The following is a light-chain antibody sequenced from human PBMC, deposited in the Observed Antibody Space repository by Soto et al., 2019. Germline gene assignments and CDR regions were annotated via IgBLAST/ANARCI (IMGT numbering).Light chain of an antibody. CDR1: QSVSSYY. V-gene: IGKV3-20*01. Sequence: EIVLTQSPGNLSLSPGERATLSCRASQSVSSYYLAWYQQKPGQAPRLLIYGASTRATGIPDRFSGSGSGTDFTLTITRLEPEDGALYYCQQSPVTVGQGTKVDIK. CDR3: QQSPVT. J-gene: IGKJ1*01. CDR2: GAS.